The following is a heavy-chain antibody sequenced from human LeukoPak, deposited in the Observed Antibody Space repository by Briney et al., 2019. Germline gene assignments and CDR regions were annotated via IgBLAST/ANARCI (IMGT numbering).Heavy chain of an antibody. CDR3: AKASYRLSIATTLDY. V-gene: IGHV3-9*01. CDR2: ISWNSGSI. D-gene: IGHD3-16*02. Sequence: PGGPLRLSCAASGFTFDDYAMHWVRQAPGKGLEWVSGISWNSGSIGYADSVKGRFTISRDNAKNSLYLQMNSLRAEDTALYYCAKASYRLSIATTLDYWGQGTLVTVSS. CDR1: GFTFDDYA. J-gene: IGHJ4*02.